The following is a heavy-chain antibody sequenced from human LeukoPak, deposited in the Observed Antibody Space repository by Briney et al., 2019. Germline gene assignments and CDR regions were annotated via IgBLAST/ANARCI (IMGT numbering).Heavy chain of an antibody. Sequence: SETLSLTCAVSGYSISSGYYWGWIRQPPGKGLEWIGYIYYSGSTNYNPSLKSRVTISVDTSKNQFSLKLSSVTAADTAVYYCALMTNDAFDIWGQGTMVTVSS. D-gene: IGHD3-16*01. J-gene: IGHJ3*02. CDR3: ALMTNDAFDI. CDR1: GYSISSGYY. V-gene: IGHV4-38-2*01. CDR2: IYYSGST.